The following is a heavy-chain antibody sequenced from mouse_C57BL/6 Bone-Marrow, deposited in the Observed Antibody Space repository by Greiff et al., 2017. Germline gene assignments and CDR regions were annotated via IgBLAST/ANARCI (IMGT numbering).Heavy chain of an antibody. Sequence: EVKLMESGGGLVQPGGSLKLSCAASGFTFSDYGMAWVRQAPRKGPEWVAFISNLAYSIYYADTVTGRFTISRENAKNTLYLEMSSLRSEDTAMYYCARLYYSNLYYAMDYWGQGTSVTVSS. CDR2: ISNLAYSI. D-gene: IGHD2-5*01. CDR1: GFTFSDYG. V-gene: IGHV5-15*01. J-gene: IGHJ4*01. CDR3: ARLYYSNLYYAMDY.